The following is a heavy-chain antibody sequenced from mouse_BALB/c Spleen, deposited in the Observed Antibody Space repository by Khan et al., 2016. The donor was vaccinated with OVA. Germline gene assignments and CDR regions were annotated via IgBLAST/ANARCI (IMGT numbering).Heavy chain of an antibody. CDR2: ISYSGNT. CDR3: ARIYGGDSDC. V-gene: IGHV3-2*02. Sequence: EVQLQESGPGLVKPSQSLSLTCTVSGFSITSDYAWNWIRQFPGNKLEWMGFISYSGNTNYNPSLKSRISITRDTSKNQFFLQLNSVTTEDTATYYCARIYGGDSDCWGQGTTLTVSS. D-gene: IGHD1-1*01. CDR1: GFSITSDYA. J-gene: IGHJ2*01.